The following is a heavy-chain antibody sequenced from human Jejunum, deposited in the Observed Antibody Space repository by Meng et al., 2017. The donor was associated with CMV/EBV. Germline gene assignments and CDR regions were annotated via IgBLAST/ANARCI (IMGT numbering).Heavy chain of an antibody. J-gene: IGHJ4*02. CDR2: SSSSDVI. CDR3: ARQNYDYWSDYAVFFDL. V-gene: IGHV3-48*03. CDR1: YE. Sequence: YEMTWVRQARGKGLEWISYSSSSDVIYYADSVKGRFTISRDNAQSSLFLHMNNLRAEDTAVYFCARQNYDYWSDYAVFFDLWGQGTLVTVSS. D-gene: IGHD3-3*01.